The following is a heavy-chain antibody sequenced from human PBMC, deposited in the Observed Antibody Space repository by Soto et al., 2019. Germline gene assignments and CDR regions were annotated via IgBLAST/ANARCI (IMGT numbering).Heavy chain of an antibody. J-gene: IGHJ5*02. CDR1: GGSISSYF. D-gene: IGHD2-8*01. V-gene: IGHV4-59*12. CDR2: IYYSGST. CDR3: ASNDKKFRNWFDP. Sequence: SETLSLTCTASGGSISSYFWSWIRQPPGKGLEWIGYIYYSGSTNYNPSLKSRVTISVDTSKNQFSLKLSSVTAADTAVYYCASNDKKFRNWFDPWGQGTLVTVSS.